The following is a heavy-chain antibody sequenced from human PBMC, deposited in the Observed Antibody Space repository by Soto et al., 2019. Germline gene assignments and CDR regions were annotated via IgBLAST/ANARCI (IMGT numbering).Heavy chain of an antibody. J-gene: IGHJ4*02. CDR1: GGSISSYY. D-gene: IGHD6-19*01. CDR3: ARVGLIAVAGFDY. V-gene: IGHV4-59*01. Sequence: ASETLSLTCTVSGGSISSYYWSWIRQPPGKGLEWIGYIYYSGSTNYNPSLKSRVTISVDTSKNQFSLKLSSVTAADTAVYYCARVGLIAVAGFDYWGQGTLVTVSS. CDR2: IYYSGST.